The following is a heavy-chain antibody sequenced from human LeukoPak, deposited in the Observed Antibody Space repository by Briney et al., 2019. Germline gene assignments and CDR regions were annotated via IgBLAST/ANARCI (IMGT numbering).Heavy chain of an antibody. CDR2: IYPGDSDT. CDR1: GSRFNSYW. J-gene: IGHJ3*02. Sequence: GESLQISCKASGSRFNSYWIGWVRQMPGKGLEWMGIIYPGDSDTRYSPSFQGQVTMSAGKSISTAYLQWSSLKASDTAMYHCARLGDHSFDIWGQGTMVSVSS. CDR3: ARLGDHSFDI. D-gene: IGHD4-17*01. V-gene: IGHV5-51*01.